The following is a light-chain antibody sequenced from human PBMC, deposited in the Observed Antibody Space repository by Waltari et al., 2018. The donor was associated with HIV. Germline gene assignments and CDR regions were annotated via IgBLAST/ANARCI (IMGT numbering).Light chain of an antibody. CDR3: QQSYTTPS. CDR2: AGS. J-gene: IGKJ4*01. V-gene: IGKV1-39*01. CDR1: QSINIY. Sequence: DIQMTQSPSSLSASVGDRITITCRASQSINIYLNWYRQKPGKAPNLLIYAGSSLQSGVPTRFSVSGSGTDFTLTISSLQAEDFATYYCQQSYTTPSFGGGTRVEIK.